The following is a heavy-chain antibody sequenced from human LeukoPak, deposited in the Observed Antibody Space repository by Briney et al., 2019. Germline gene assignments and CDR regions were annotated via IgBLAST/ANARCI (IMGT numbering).Heavy chain of an antibody. V-gene: IGHV4-39*01. CDR2: IYYSGST. J-gene: IGHJ4*02. CDR1: GGSISSSSYY. CDR3: AIGYYYDSSGPTGEFDY. D-gene: IGHD3-22*01. Sequence: SETLSLTCTVSGGSISSSSYYWGWIRQPPGKGLEWIGSIYYSGSTYYNPSLKSRVTISVDTSKNQLSLKLSSVTAADTAVYYCAIGYYYDSSGPTGEFDYWGQGTLVTVSS.